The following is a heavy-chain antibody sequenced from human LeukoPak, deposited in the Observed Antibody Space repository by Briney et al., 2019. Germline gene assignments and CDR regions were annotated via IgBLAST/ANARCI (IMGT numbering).Heavy chain of an antibody. V-gene: IGHV4-30-4*01. CDR3: ARQKYIGRNNWFDA. D-gene: IGHD5-18*01. CDR2: IYYSGST. CDR1: GGSISSGDYY. Sequence: PSETLSLTCTVSGGSISSGDYYWSWIRLPPGKGLEWIGYIYYSGSTYYNPSLKSRVTISVDTSKNQFSLKLSSVTAADTAVYYCARQKYIGRNNWFDAWGQGSLVTVSS. J-gene: IGHJ5*02.